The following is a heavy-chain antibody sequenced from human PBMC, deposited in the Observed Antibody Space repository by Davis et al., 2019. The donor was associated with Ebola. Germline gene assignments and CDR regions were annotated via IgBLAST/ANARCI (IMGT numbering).Heavy chain of an antibody. CDR2: ISDSGGST. Sequence: GESLKISCEVSGFPLSSYAMSWVRQAPGKGLQWVSSISDSGGSTYYADSVKGRFTISRDNSKNTLYLQMNSLRAEDTAIYYCAKGNQAGYPTTFDYWGQGTLVTVSS. CDR3: AKGNQAGYPTTFDY. D-gene: IGHD3-9*01. CDR1: GFPLSSYA. J-gene: IGHJ4*02. V-gene: IGHV3-23*01.